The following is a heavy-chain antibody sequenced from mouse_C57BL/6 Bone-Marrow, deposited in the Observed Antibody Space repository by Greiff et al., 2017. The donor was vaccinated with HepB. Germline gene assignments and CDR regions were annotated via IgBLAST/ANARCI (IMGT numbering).Heavy chain of an antibody. D-gene: IGHD6-2*01. CDR3: ARWGHLVLLYYAMDY. J-gene: IGHJ4*01. V-gene: IGHV1-78*01. CDR2: IYPRDGST. CDR1: GYTFTDHT. Sequence: VQLQQSDAELVKPGASVKISCKVSGYTFTDHTIHWMKQRPEQGLEWIGYIYPRDGSTKYNEKFKGKATLTADKSSSTAYMQLNSLTSEDSAVYYCARWGHLVLLYYAMDYWGQGTSVTVSS.